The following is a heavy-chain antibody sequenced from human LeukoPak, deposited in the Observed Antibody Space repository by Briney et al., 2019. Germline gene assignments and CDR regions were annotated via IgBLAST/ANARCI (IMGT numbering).Heavy chain of an antibody. V-gene: IGHV5-51*01. CDR2: IYPGDSDT. Sequence: GESLKISCKGSGYSSSTYWIGWVRQMPGKGLEYMGIIYPGDSDTRYSPSFQGQVTISADKSISAAYLQWSSLKASDNAIYYCATWGSSAWFDYWGQGTLVTVSS. CDR3: ATWGSSAWFDY. CDR1: GYSSSTYW. D-gene: IGHD6-19*01. J-gene: IGHJ4*02.